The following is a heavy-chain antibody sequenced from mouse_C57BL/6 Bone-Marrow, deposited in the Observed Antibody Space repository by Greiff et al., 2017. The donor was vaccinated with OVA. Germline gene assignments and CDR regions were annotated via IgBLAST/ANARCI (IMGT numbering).Heavy chain of an antibody. D-gene: IGHD1-1*01. Sequence: EVQGVESGGGLVKPGGSLKLSCAASGFTFSDYGMHWVRQAPEKGLEWVAYISSGSSTIYYADTVKGRFTISRDNAKNTLFLQMTSLRSEDTAMYYCARQDTTVVAPGTWFAYWGQGTLVTVSA. CDR2: ISSGSSTI. J-gene: IGHJ3*01. CDR3: ARQDTTVVAPGTWFAY. CDR1: GFTFSDYG. V-gene: IGHV5-17*01.